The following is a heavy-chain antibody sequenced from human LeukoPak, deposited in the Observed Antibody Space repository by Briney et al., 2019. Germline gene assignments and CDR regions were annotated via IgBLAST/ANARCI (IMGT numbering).Heavy chain of an antibody. V-gene: IGHV4-38-2*02. CDR3: VRGEIGEADY. D-gene: IGHD3-10*01. CDR1: GYSISRAYY. J-gene: IGHJ4*02. CDR2: IHHSGDT. Sequence: SETLSLTCSVSGYSISRAYYWGWIRQSPGKGVEWIGNIHHSGDTLYNPSLKSRLTISVDLSKNQFSLKVASVTAADTALYYCVRGEIGEADYWGQGALVTVSS.